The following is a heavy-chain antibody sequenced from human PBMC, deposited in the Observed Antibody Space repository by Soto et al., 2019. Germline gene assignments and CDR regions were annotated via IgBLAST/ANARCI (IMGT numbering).Heavy chain of an antibody. D-gene: IGHD6-19*01. Sequence: PSQTLSLTCGISGDSVSSTSAAWNWIRQSPSRGLEWLGRTFYRSKWYAEYAVSVKGRIAINPDTSKNQFSLQLNSLTPEDAAVYYCTRNGGWSSDYWGQGTFVTFSS. J-gene: IGHJ4*02. V-gene: IGHV6-1*01. CDR1: GDSVSSTSAA. CDR3: TRNGGWSSDY. CDR2: TFYRSKWYA.